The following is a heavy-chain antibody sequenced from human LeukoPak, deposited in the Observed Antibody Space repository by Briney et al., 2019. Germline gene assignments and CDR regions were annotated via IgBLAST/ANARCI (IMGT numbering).Heavy chain of an antibody. V-gene: IGHV3-7*01. CDR1: GFTFSSYW. CDR2: IQQDGSEK. Sequence: GGSLRLSXAASGFTFSSYWMTWVRQAPGKGLEWVANIQQDGSEKYYVDSAKGRFTISRDNAKNSLYLQMNSLRAEDTAVYYCARQFSYYDFWSGYPFDYWGQGTLVTVSS. CDR3: ARQFSYYDFWSGYPFDY. D-gene: IGHD3-3*01. J-gene: IGHJ4*02.